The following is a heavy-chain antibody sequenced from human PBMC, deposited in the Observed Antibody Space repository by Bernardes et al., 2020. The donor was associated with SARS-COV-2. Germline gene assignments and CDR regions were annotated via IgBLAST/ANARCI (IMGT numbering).Heavy chain of an antibody. D-gene: IGHD3-22*01. CDR2: IWYDGSNK. J-gene: IGHJ1*01. V-gene: IGHV3-33*01. CDR1: GFTFSSYG. CDR3: ARAYYDSSGYYGYFQH. Sequence: SLRLSCAASGFTFSSYGMHWVRQAPGKGLEWVAVIWYDGSNKYYADSVKGRFTISRDNSKNTLYLQMNSLRAEDTAVYYCARAYYDSSGYYGYFQHWGQGTLVTVSS.